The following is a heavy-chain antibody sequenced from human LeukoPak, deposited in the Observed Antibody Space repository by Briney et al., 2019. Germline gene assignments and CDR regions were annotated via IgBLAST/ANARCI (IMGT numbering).Heavy chain of an antibody. CDR1: GYTFTGYY. CDR3: ARDPSLFDY. J-gene: IGHJ4*02. V-gene: IGHV7-4-1*02. Sequence: GASVKVSCKASGYTFTGYYMHWVRQAPGQGLEWMGWINTNTGNPTYAQGFTGRFVFSLDTSVSTAYLQISSLKAEDTAVYYCARDPSLFDYWGQGTLVTVSS. CDR2: INTNTGNP.